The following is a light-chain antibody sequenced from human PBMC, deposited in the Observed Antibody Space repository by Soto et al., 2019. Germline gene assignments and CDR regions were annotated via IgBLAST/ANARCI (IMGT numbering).Light chain of an antibody. CDR2: AAS. CDR1: QSVSSSY. V-gene: IGKV3-20*01. J-gene: IGKJ4*01. Sequence: EIVLTQSPGTLSLSPGERATLSCRASQSVSSSYLGWYEQNPGQAPRLLIYAASTSATGIPDRFSGSGSGTDFTLTISRLEPEDFAVYYCHQYGTSPRTFGGGTKVEIK. CDR3: HQYGTSPRT.